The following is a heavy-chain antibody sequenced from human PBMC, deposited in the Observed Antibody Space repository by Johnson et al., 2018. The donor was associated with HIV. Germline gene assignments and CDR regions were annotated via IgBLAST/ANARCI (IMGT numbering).Heavy chain of an antibody. Sequence: EVQLVESGGGLVQPGRSLRLSCAASGFTFSNYWMHWVRQVPGKGLVWVSRINNDGSSTSYADSVKGRFTISRDNAKNTLYLQMNSLRAEDTAAFYCVRAGVVFSTASHDAFDIWGQGTMVTVSS. V-gene: IGHV3-74*02. CDR1: GFTFSNYW. CDR2: INNDGSST. CDR3: VRAGVVFSTASHDAFDI. D-gene: IGHD2-21*01. J-gene: IGHJ3*02.